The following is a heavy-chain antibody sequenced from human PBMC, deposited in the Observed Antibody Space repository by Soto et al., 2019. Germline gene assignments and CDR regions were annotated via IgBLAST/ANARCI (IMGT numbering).Heavy chain of an antibody. J-gene: IGHJ6*02. CDR2: IYSTGGT. CDR1: GFTVNKFY. CDR3: ARYGDGYYGMDV. D-gene: IGHD4-17*01. V-gene: IGHV3-66*01. Sequence: EVQVAESGGGLVQPGGSLRLSCAASGFTVNKFYISWVRQAPGKGLEWVSVIYSTGGTDSANSVKGRFSISRDNSKNTVYLQMNSLRADDTAVYYGARYGDGYYGMDVWGQGTTVTVSS.